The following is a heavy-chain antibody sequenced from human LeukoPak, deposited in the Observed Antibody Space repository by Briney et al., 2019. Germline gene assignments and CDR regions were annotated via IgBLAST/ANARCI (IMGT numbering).Heavy chain of an antibody. J-gene: IGHJ4*02. D-gene: IGHD3-16*02. CDR2: IYYSGST. CDR1: GGSISSSSYY. CDR3: ARPSTDYDYVWGSYRYTTPFDY. V-gene: IGHV4-39*01. Sequence: SGTLSLTCTVSGGSISSSSYYWGWIRQPPGKGLEWIGSIYYSGSTYYNPSLKSRVTISVDTSKNQFSLKLSSVTAADTAVYYCARPSTDYDYVWGSYRYTTPFDYWGQGTLVTVSS.